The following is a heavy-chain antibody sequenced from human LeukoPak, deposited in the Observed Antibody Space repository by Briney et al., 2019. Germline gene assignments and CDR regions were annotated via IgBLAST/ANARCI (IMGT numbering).Heavy chain of an antibody. CDR1: GFTFSSYS. J-gene: IGHJ4*02. D-gene: IGHD3-10*01. CDR2: ISSSSSYI. CDR3: ARDHGYGSGSYWDY. V-gene: IGHV3-21*01. Sequence: GGSLRLSCAASGFTFSSYSMNWVRQAPGKGLEWVSSISSSSSYIYYADSVKGRFTIYRDNAKNSLYLQMNSLRAEDTAVYYCARDHGYGSGSYWDYWGQGTLVTVSS.